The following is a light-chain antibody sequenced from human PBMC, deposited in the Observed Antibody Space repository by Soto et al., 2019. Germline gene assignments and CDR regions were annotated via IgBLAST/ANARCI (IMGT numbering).Light chain of an antibody. J-gene: IGLJ3*02. CDR2: EVS. CDR1: SSDVGGYNS. V-gene: IGLV2-8*01. Sequence: QSALTQPPSASGSPGQSVTISCTGTSSDVGGYNSVSWYQQYPGKAPQLLIYEVSKRPSGVPDRFSGSKSRNTASLTVSGLQAEDEADYYCSSYAGSNNWVFGGGTKLTVL. CDR3: SSYAGSNNWV.